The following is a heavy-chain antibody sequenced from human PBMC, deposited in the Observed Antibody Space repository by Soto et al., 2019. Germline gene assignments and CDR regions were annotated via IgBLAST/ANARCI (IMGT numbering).Heavy chain of an antibody. CDR3: ARAYVGWSSSFRYGMDV. CDR2: ISSSSSYI. J-gene: IGHJ6*02. D-gene: IGHD6-13*01. V-gene: IGHV3-21*01. Sequence: PGGSLRLSCTASGFTFDKFAMNWVRQAPGKGLEWVSSISSSSSYIYYADSVKGRFTISRDNAKNSLYLQMNSLRAEDTAVYYCARAYVGWSSSFRYGMDVWGQGTAVTVSS. CDR1: GFTFDKFA.